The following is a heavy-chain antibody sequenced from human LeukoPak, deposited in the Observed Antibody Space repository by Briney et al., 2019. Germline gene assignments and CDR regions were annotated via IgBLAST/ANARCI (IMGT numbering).Heavy chain of an antibody. J-gene: IGHJ6*02. D-gene: IGHD6-13*01. Sequence: SGRSLRLSCAASGFTFDDYAMHWVRQAPGKGLEWVSGISWNSGSIGYADSVKGRFTISRDNAKNSLYLQMNSLRAEVTALYYCAKEAATYSSSWYISGYYYYGMDVWGQGTTVTVSS. V-gene: IGHV3-9*01. CDR3: AKEAATYSSSWYISGYYYYGMDV. CDR1: GFTFDDYA. CDR2: ISWNSGSI.